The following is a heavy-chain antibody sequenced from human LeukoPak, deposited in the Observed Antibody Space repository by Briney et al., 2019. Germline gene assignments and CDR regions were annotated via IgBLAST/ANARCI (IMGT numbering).Heavy chain of an antibody. Sequence: GGSLRLSCAASGFTFSSYSMNWVRQAPGKGLEWVSYISTSGSTIYYADSVKGRFTISRDNARNSLYLQMNSLRAEDTAVYYCARGNDYGDYVPLYYFDYWGQGTLVTVSS. CDR1: GFTFSSYS. CDR2: ISTSGSTI. J-gene: IGHJ4*02. D-gene: IGHD4-17*01. CDR3: ARGNDYGDYVPLYYFDY. V-gene: IGHV3-48*04.